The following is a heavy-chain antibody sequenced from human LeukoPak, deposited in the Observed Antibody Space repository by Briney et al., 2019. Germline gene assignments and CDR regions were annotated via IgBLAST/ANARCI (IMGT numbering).Heavy chain of an antibody. D-gene: IGHD4-23*01. J-gene: IGHJ6*02. CDR1: GFSFSCYG. CDR3: AKNSPVGFSIYYYYGMDV. Sequence: GGSLRLSCAASGFSFSCYGMHWVRQAPGKGLEWVAFILYDGSNKYYADSVKGRFTISRDNSRNTLYLQMNSLRAEDTAVYYCAKNSPVGFSIYYYYGMDVWGQGTTVTVSS. V-gene: IGHV3-30*02. CDR2: ILYDGSNK.